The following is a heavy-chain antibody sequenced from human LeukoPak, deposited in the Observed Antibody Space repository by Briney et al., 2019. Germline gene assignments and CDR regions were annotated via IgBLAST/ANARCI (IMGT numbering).Heavy chain of an antibody. CDR3: ARGHYGAYALGAFDI. Sequence: GGSLRLSCSASGFTVSSNYMSWVRQAPGKGLEWVSVIYSGGSTYYADSVKGRFTISRDNSKNALYLQMNSLRAEDTAVYYCARGHYGAYALGAFDIWGQGTMVTVSS. V-gene: IGHV3-53*01. CDR2: IYSGGST. J-gene: IGHJ3*02. D-gene: IGHD4-17*01. CDR1: GFTVSSNY.